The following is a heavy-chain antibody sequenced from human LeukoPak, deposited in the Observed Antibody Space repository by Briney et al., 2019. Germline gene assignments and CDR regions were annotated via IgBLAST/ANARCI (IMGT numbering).Heavy chain of an antibody. CDR2: ISGSGGST. CDR3: AKDLYYYGSGSYDY. CDR1: GFTFSNAW. J-gene: IGHJ4*02. V-gene: IGHV3-23*01. Sequence: GGSLRLSCAASGFTFSNAWMSWVRQAPGKGLEWVSAISGSGGSTYYADSVKGRFTISRDNSKNTLYLQMNSLRAEDTAVYYCAKDLYYYGSGSYDYWGQGTLVTVSS. D-gene: IGHD3-10*01.